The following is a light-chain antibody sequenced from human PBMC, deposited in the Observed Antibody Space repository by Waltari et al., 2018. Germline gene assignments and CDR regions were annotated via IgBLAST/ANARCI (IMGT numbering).Light chain of an antibody. Sequence: DIQMTQSPSSLSASVGDRVTITCRASQDISNFLAWYQQKPGKVPKLLIHAASTLQSGVPSRFSGSGSGTDFTLTISSLQAEDVAVYYCQQYSIRPWTFGQGTKVEI. CDR3: QQYSIRPWT. CDR2: AAS. J-gene: IGKJ1*01. CDR1: QDISNF. V-gene: IGKV1-27*01.